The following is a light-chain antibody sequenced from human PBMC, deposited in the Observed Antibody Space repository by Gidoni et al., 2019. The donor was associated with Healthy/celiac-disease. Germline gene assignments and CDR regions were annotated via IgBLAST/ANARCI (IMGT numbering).Light chain of an antibody. CDR2: AAS. CDR3: QQSYSTPWT. V-gene: IGKV1-39*01. Sequence: DLQMTQSTSSLSASVGDRVTITCRASQSISSYLNWYQQKPGNAPKLLIYAASSLQSGVPSRFSGSGSGTDFTLTISSLQPEDFATYYCQQSYSTPWTFGQGTKVEIK. J-gene: IGKJ1*01. CDR1: QSISSY.